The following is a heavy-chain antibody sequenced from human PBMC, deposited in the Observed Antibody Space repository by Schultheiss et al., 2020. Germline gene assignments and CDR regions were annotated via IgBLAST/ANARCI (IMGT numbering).Heavy chain of an antibody. CDR1: GGSFSGYY. CDR2: IYYSGST. J-gene: IGHJ6*03. Sequence: SETLSLTCAVYGGSFSGYYWSWIRQPPGKGLEWIGFIYYSGSTNYNPSLKSRVTISVDTPKNQFSLKLSSVTAADTAVYYCARNDFWSGALGYYYMDVWGKGTTVTVSS. V-gene: IGHV4-59*12. D-gene: IGHD3-3*01. CDR3: ARNDFWSGALGYYYMDV.